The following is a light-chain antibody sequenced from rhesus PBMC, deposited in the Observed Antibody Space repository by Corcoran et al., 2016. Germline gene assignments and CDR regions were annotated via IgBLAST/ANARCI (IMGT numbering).Light chain of an antibody. CDR2: YAS. J-gene: IGKJ1*01. V-gene: IGKV1S14*01. CDR3: QQHNSYPRT. Sequence: DIQMTQSPSSLSASVGDTVTITCRASQGISNYLAWYQQKPGKAPKPLIYYASNLESGVPSRVSGSGFGTDVTLTSSSLQPEDFAIYDCQQHNSYPRTFGQGTKVEIK. CDR1: QGISNY.